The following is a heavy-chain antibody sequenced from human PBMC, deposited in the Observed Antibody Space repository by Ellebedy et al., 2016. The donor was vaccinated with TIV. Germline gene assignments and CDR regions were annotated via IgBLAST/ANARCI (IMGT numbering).Heavy chain of an antibody. CDR2: IYPDDSDT. CDR1: GYTFTNYW. D-gene: IGHD3-10*01. V-gene: IGHV5-51*01. CDR3: ARHIFGVGGSESTNWFDP. J-gene: IGHJ5*02. Sequence: GESLKISCKGSGYTFTNYWIAWVRQMPGKGLEFMGTIYPDDSDTKYSPSFQGRVTFSADKSISTAYLQWSSLKASDTAMYYCARHIFGVGGSESTNWFDPWGQGTLVTVSS.